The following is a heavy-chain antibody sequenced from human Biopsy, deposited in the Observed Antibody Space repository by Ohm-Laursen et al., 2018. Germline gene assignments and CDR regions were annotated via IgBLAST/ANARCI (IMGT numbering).Heavy chain of an antibody. V-gene: IGHV4-39*01. CDR2: IYNTETT. J-gene: IGHJ5*02. CDR1: GGSISSSTTYY. CDR3: ARHPTGFWFDP. Sequence: TLSLTCSVSGGSISSSTTYYWAWLRQPPRKGLEWIGSIYNTETTFYNPSLKSRVTISVDTSTNQSSLKVSSVTAADTALYFCARHPTGFWFDPWGHGTLVTVSS.